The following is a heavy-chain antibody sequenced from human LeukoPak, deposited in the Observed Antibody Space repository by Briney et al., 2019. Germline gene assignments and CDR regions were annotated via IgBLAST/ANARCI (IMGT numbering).Heavy chain of an antibody. CDR2: SYSDSNT. J-gene: IGHJ3*02. CDR3: VRKNRDFNAAFDI. V-gene: IGHV3-53*01. Sequence: GGSLRLSCTASGFTVSNNYMSWVRQAPGKGLEWVSISYSDSNTNYADSVKGRFTISRDTSQNTLSLQMNSLRAEDAAVYYCVRKNRDFNAAFDIWGQGTVVTVSS. CDR1: GFTVSNNY. D-gene: IGHD1-14*01.